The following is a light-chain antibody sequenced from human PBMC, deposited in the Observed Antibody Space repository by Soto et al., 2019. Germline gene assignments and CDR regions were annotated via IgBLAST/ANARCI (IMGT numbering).Light chain of an antibody. J-gene: IGLJ7*01. Sequence: QSVLTQPPSLSGPPGQRVTISCSGSTSNIAGNTVHWYQHLPETAPKLLIYIDDPRPSGVPDRFSGSKSGTSASLAISGLQSEDEADYYCATWDDSLNAAVFGGGTQLTVL. CDR3: ATWDDSLNAAV. V-gene: IGLV1-44*01. CDR1: TSNIAGNT. CDR2: IDD.